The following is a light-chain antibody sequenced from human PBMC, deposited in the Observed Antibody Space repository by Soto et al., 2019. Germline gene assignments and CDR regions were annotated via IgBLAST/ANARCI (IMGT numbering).Light chain of an antibody. CDR3: SSYTSSSTPYVV. CDR1: SSDVGGYNY. Sequence: SVLTQPASVSVSPGQSITISCTGTSSDVGGYNYVSWYQQHPGKAPKLMIYDVSNRPSGVSNRFSGSKSGNTASLTISGLQAEDEADYYCSSYTSSSTPYVVFGGGTQLTVL. J-gene: IGLJ2*01. CDR2: DVS. V-gene: IGLV2-14*01.